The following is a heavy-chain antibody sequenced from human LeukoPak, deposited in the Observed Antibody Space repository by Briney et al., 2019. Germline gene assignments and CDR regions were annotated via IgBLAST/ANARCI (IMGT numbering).Heavy chain of an antibody. CDR1: GGTFSSYA. V-gene: IGHV1-69*04. J-gene: IGHJ2*01. CDR2: IIPILGIA. Sequence: SVKVSCKASGGTFSSYAISWLRQAPGQGLEWMGRIIPILGIANYAQKFQGRVTITADKSTSTAYMELSSLRSEDTAVYYCASVYCSSTSCYNLWYFDLWGRGTLVTVPS. CDR3: ASVYCSSTSCYNLWYFDL. D-gene: IGHD2-2*02.